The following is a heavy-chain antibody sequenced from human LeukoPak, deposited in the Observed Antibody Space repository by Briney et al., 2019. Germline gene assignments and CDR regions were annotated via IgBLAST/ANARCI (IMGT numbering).Heavy chain of an antibody. CDR3: GRGSVGFGELNY. CDR2: ISYDGSKK. CDR1: GFTFSSYA. V-gene: IGHV3-30-3*01. J-gene: IGHJ4*02. D-gene: IGHD3-10*01. Sequence: GGSLRLSCAASGFTFSSYAMHWVRQAPGKGLEGVAVISYDGSKKFYADSVKGRFTLSRDNSKNTLYLQMNILIIEDTAVYYCGRGSVGFGELNYWGQGTLVTVSS.